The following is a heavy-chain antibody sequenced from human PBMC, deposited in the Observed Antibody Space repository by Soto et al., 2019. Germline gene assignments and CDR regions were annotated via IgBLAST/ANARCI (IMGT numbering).Heavy chain of an antibody. CDR1: GGSISSYY. J-gene: IGHJ6*02. V-gene: IGHV4-59*01. Sequence: SETLSLTCTVSGGSISSYYWSWIRQPPGKGLEWIGYIYYSGSTNYNPSLKSRVTISVDTSKYQFSLKLSSVTAADTAVYYCARVNPFYSLGIDVWGQGTTVTVS. D-gene: IGHD2-21*01. CDR3: ARVNPFYSLGIDV. CDR2: IYYSGST.